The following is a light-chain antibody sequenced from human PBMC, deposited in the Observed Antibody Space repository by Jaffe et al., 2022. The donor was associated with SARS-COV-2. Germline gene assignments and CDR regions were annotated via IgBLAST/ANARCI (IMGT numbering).Light chain of an antibody. V-gene: IGKV4-1*01. Sequence: DIVMTQSPDSLAVSLGERATINCKSSQSVLYSSNNKNYLAWYQQKPGQPPKLLIYWASSRESGVPDRFGGSGSGTDFTLTISSLQADDVAVYYCQQYYNTPWTFGQGTKVEIK. CDR2: WAS. CDR3: QQYYNTPWT. J-gene: IGKJ1*01. CDR1: QSVLYSSNNKNY.